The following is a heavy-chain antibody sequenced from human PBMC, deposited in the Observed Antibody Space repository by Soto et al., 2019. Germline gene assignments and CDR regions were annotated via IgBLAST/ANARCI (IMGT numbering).Heavy chain of an antibody. V-gene: IGHV6-1*01. D-gene: IGHD6-6*01. Sequence: QTLSLTCAISGDSFASNSAAWNWIRQSPSRGLEWLGRTYYRSKCYYGYAVSVKSRIAIKPDTSKNQFSLQLNSVTPEDTAVYYCARIHSSSSSDMDAWGQGTTVTVSS. CDR2: TYYRSKCYY. CDR1: GDSFASNSAA. CDR3: ARIHSSSSSDMDA. J-gene: IGHJ6*02.